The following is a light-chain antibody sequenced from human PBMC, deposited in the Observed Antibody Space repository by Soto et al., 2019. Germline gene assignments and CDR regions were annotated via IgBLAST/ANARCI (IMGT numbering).Light chain of an antibody. CDR3: QHYGRSPGLFT. CDR1: QSVSNTY. J-gene: IGKJ3*01. Sequence: EIVLTQSPATLSLSPGERATLSCRAGQSVSNTYLAWYQQKPGQAPRLLIYDASSRATGIPDRFSGSGSGTDFTLTISRLEPEDFAVYYCQHYGRSPGLFTFGPGTKVDIK. V-gene: IGKV3-20*01. CDR2: DAS.